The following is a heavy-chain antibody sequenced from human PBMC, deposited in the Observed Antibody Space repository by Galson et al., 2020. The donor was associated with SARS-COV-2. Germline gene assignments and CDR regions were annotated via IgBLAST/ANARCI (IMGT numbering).Heavy chain of an antibody. V-gene: IGHV3-53*05. Sequence: GESLQISCAASGFTVSNTYMSWVRQAPRKGLEWVSLIFDDGRRFYADSVKGRFTISRDTSKNTLHLQMNSRRLADTGVYYCWREAPGAESDYLGQGTLVTVSS. J-gene: IGHJ4*02. CDR1: GFTVSNTY. D-gene: IGHD7-27*01. CDR2: IFDDGRR. CDR3: WREAPGAESDY.